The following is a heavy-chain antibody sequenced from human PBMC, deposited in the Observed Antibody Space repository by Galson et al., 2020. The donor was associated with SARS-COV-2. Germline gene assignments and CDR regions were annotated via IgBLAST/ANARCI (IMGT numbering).Heavy chain of an antibody. CDR2: IYYSGST. J-gene: IGHJ4*02. CDR1: GGSISSSSYY. CDR3: ARNVLLWFGELYYFDY. Sequence: SETLSLTCHVSGGSISSSSYYWGWIRQPPGKGLAWIGRIYYSGSTYYNQSIKSRVTISVDTSKNQFSLKLSSVTAADTAVYYCARNVLLWFGELYYFDYWGQGTLVTVSS. V-gene: IGHV4-39*07. D-gene: IGHD3-10*01.